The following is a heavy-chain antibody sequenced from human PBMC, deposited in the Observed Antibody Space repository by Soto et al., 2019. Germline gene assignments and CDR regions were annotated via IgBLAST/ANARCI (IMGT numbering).Heavy chain of an antibody. D-gene: IGHD3-10*01. J-gene: IGHJ4*02. CDR3: AELKFGKFGTY. CDR1: GASISSDSW. V-gene: IGHV4-4*02. Sequence: SETLSLTCAVPGASISSDSWWSWVRQPPGKGLEWIAEIHHSGDDNYTPSLQSRAIISLDKSRNQFSLKLMSVTAADTAVYYCAELKFGKFGTYWGQGIPVTVSS. CDR2: IHHSGDD.